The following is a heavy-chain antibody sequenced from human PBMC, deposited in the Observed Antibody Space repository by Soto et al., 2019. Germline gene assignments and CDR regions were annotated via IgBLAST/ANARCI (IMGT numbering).Heavy chain of an antibody. J-gene: IGHJ4*02. CDR3: TRVYCPGGSSYYYYYIEY. D-gene: IGHD2-8*02. Sequence: PGGSLRLSCAASGFTFSPPWMSWVRKAPGKGLDWVANIRQDGSERFYVDSVEGRFTISRDNANNALFLEMSRLRPEDSAVYYCTRVYCPGGSSYYYYYIEYWGQGTLVTVSS. V-gene: IGHV3-7*03. CDR2: IRQDGSER. CDR1: GFTFSPPW.